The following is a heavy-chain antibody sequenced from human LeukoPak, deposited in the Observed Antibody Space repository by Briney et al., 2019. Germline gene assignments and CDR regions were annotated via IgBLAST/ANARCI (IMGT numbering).Heavy chain of an antibody. CDR3: ARDKRDGYNSAAFDY. CDR1: GYTFTGYY. Sequence: AASVKVSCKASGYTFTGYYMHWVRQAPGQGLEWMGIINPSGGSTSYAQKFQGRVTMTRDMSTSTVYMELSSLRSEDTAVYYCARDKRDGYNSAAFDYWGQGTLVTVSS. CDR2: INPSGGST. D-gene: IGHD5-24*01. J-gene: IGHJ4*02. V-gene: IGHV1-46*01.